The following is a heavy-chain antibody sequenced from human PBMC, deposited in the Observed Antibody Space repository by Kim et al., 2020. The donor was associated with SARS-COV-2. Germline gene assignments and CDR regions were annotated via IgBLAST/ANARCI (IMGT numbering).Heavy chain of an antibody. CDR2: IIPILGIA. CDR3: ARRSWGCTNCVCSSTYYYY. V-gene: IGHV1-69*04. Sequence: SVKVSCKASGGTFSSYAISWVRQAPGQGLEWMGRIIPILGIANYAQKFQGRVTITADKSTSTAYMELSSLRSEGTAGYYCARRSWGCTNCVCSSTYYYY. D-gene: IGHD2-8*01. CDR1: GGTFSSYA. J-gene: IGHJ6*01.